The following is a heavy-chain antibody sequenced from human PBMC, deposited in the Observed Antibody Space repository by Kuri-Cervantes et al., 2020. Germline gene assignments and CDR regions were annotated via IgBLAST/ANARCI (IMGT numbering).Heavy chain of an antibody. D-gene: IGHD3-10*01. CDR2: ISYDGSNK. Sequence: LSLPCAASGFTFSSYAMHWVRQAPGKGLEWVAVISYDGSNKYYADSVKGRFTISRDNSKNTLYLQMNSLRAEDTAVYYCARDRVLLWFGELNSGWFDPWGQGTLVTVSS. CDR3: ARDRVLLWFGELNSGWFDP. J-gene: IGHJ5*02. V-gene: IGHV3-30-3*01. CDR1: GFTFSSYA.